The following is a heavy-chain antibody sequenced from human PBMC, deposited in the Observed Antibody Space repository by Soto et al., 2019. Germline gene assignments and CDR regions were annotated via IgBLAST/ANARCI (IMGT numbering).Heavy chain of an antibody. CDR1: GYSFSNYW. V-gene: IGHV5-51*03. J-gene: IGHJ5*02. CDR2: IYPGDSET. CDR3: ARRRAGNPDDWFDP. D-gene: IGHD6-13*01. Sequence: EVQLVQSGAEVKKPGESLKISCKGSGYSFSNYWIVWVRQMPGKGLEWMGIIYPGDSETKYSPSFQGQDTISADKSINTAYLQWISLKASDTAMYYCARRRAGNPDDWFDPWGQGTLVTVSS.